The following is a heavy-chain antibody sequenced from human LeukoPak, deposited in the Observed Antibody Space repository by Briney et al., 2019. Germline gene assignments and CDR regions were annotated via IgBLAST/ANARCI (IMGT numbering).Heavy chain of an antibody. J-gene: IGHJ3*02. Sequence: GGSLRLSCVVSGFTFSSYGMSWVRQAPGKGLEWVSAISGSGSTIYHADSVKGRFTISRDNSKNTLYLQMNSLRAEDTAVYYCARRGQWEPKKAFDIWGQGTMVTVSS. CDR1: GFTFSSYG. CDR3: ARRGQWEPKKAFDI. V-gene: IGHV3-23*01. CDR2: ISGSGSTI. D-gene: IGHD1-26*01.